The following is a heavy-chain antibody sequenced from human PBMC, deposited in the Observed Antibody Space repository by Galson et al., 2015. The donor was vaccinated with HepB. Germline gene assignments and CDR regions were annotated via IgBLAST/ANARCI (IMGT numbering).Heavy chain of an antibody. CDR2: ISYDGSNK. CDR3: ARDTDYGDYVLDY. V-gene: IGHV3-30-3*01. CDR1: GFTFSSYA. J-gene: IGHJ4*02. D-gene: IGHD4-17*01. Sequence: SLRLSCAASGFTFSSYAMHWVRQAPGKGLEWVAVISYDGSNKYYADSVKGRFTISRDSSKNTLYLQMNSLRAEDTAVYYCARDTDYGDYVLDYWGQGTLVTVSS.